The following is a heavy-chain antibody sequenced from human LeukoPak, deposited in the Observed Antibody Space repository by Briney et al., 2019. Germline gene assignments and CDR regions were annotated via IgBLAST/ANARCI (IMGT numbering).Heavy chain of an antibody. CDR3: AKSIAPAGPNAEN. V-gene: IGHV3-23*01. Sequence: GGSLRLSCAASEFIFSSYAMSWVRQAPGKGLEWISRISGSGAGTYYSDSVRGRFTISRDNSKNTLYLQMNSLRAEDTAVYYCAKSIAPAGPNAENWGQGTLVTVSS. CDR1: EFIFSSYA. D-gene: IGHD6-13*01. J-gene: IGHJ4*02. CDR2: ISGSGAGT.